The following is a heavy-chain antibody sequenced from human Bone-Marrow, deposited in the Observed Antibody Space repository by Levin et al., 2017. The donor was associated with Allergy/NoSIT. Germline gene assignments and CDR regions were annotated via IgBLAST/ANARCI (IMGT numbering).Heavy chain of an antibody. Sequence: SETLSLTCSVSGGSITDYYWSWIRHLPGKGLEWIGYVYDGGSTKYNSPLKSRVAISVDTSKNQFSLKLKSVTAADTAVYFCARAEGYGSFFDYWGQGTLVTVSS. V-gene: IGHV4-59*01. D-gene: IGHD3-10*01. CDR2: VYDGGST. J-gene: IGHJ4*02. CDR3: ARAEGYGSFFDY. CDR1: GGSITDYY.